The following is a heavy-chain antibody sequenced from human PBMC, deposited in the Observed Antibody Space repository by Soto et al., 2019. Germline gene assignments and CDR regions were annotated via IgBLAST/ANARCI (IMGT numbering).Heavy chain of an antibody. CDR2: ISGYNGDT. V-gene: IGHV1-18*01. CDR1: GCTFTRYG. D-gene: IGHD2-8*01. J-gene: IGHJ6*02. Sequence: GASVKVSCKASGCTFTRYGISWVRQAPGQGLEWMGWISGYNGDTNYAQKFQDRVSMTIDTSTGTAYMELRSLTSDDTAIYYCAKNGQPPYYYYGLDVWGQGTKVTVSS. CDR3: AKNGQPPYYYYGLDV.